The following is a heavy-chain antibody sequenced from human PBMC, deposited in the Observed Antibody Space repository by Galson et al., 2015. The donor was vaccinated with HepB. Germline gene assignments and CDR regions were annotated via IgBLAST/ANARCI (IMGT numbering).Heavy chain of an antibody. CDR3: ARDPDPDGDRYYYYGMDV. CDR1: GFTFSSYS. CDR2: ISSSSSTI. V-gene: IGHV3-48*02. D-gene: IGHD4-17*01. J-gene: IGHJ6*02. Sequence: SLRLSCAASGFTFSSYSMNWVRQAPGKGLEWVSYISSSSSTIYYADSVKGRFTISRDNAKNSLYLQMNSLRDEDTAVYYCARDPDPDGDRYYYYGMDVWGQGTTVTVSS.